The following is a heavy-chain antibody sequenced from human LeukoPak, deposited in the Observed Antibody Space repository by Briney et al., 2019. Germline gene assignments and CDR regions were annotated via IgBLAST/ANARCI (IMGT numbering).Heavy chain of an antibody. CDR3: ARHFHSGSYLRPFDY. CDR2: IYYSGST. V-gene: IGHV4-59*08. Sequence: SETLSLTCTVSGASISSYFWTWIRQPPGKGLEWIGYIYYSGSTNYNTSLKSRVTISVDTSKNQFSLKLSSVTAADTAVYYCARHFHSGSYLRPFDYWGQGTLVTVSS. J-gene: IGHJ4*02. CDR1: GASISSYF. D-gene: IGHD1-26*01.